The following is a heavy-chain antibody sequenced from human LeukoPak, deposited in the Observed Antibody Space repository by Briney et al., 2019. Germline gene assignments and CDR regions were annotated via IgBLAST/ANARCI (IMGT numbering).Heavy chain of an antibody. V-gene: IGHV3-11*04. CDR2: ISSSGGTI. D-gene: IGHD2-2*02. J-gene: IGHJ4*02. CDR1: GFTFSDYY. CDR3: ARAYCSSTSCYTPGTYFDY. Sequence: GGSLRLSCAASGFTFSDYYMSWIRQAPGKGLEWVSYISSSGGTIYYADSVKGRFTISRDNTKNSLYLQMNSLRAEDTAVYYCARAYCSSTSCYTPGTYFDYWGQGTLVTVSS.